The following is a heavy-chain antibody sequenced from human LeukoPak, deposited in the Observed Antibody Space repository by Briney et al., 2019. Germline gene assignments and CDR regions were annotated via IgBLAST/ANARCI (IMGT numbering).Heavy chain of an antibody. Sequence: PGGSLRLSCAASGFTFSSYSMNWVRQAPGKGLEWVSSISSSSSYIYYADSVKGRFTISRDNAKNSLYLQMNSLRAEGTAVYFCTRGNRKEGDLFDYWGQGTLVTVSS. J-gene: IGHJ4*02. CDR3: TRGNRKEGDLFDY. CDR2: ISSSSSYI. V-gene: IGHV3-21*04. D-gene: IGHD2-21*02. CDR1: GFTFSSYS.